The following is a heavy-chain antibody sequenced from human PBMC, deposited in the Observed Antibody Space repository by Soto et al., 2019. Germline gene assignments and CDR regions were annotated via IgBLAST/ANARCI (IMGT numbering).Heavy chain of an antibody. J-gene: IGHJ4*02. CDR1: GFTFSNHW. V-gene: IGHV3-74*01. CDR2: ISPDGSST. Sequence: EVQLVESGGGLVQPGGSLRLSCEASGFTFSNHWIHWVRQPPGKGLLWVSRISPDGSSTNYAGSVEGRFTVSRDNARNTLFRQMNSLRDDDTAEYYCVRGTSAWYGIDYWGQGTLVTVSS. D-gene: IGHD6-13*01. CDR3: VRGTSAWYGIDY.